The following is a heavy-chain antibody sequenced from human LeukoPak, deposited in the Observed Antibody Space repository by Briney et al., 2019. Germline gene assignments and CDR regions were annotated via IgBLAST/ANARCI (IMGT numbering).Heavy chain of an antibody. V-gene: IGHV3-23*01. CDR1: GFTFSSYA. Sequence: PGGSLRLSCAASGFTFSSYAMSWVRQAPGKGLEWVSAISGSAGSTYYADSVKGRFTISRDNSKNTLYLQRNSLRAEDTAVYYCAKPDSSGYYFNFDYWGQGTLVTVSS. J-gene: IGHJ4*02. CDR2: ISGSAGST. CDR3: AKPDSSGYYFNFDY. D-gene: IGHD3-22*01.